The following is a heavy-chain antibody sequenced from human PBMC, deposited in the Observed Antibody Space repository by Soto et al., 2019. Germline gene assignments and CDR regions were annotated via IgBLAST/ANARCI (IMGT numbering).Heavy chain of an antibody. Sequence: ASVKVSCKASGYTFTGHYIHWVRQAPEQGPEWMGEIGPETGATRYAQKFQGRVTMTRDMSITTVYMELNNLSPDDTAVYYCGRGRSGQIVVFYWGQRTPLTVSS. CDR3: GRGRSGQIVVFY. J-gene: IGHJ4*02. CDR2: IGPETGAT. V-gene: IGHV1-2*02. CDR1: GYTFTGHY. D-gene: IGHD3-22*01.